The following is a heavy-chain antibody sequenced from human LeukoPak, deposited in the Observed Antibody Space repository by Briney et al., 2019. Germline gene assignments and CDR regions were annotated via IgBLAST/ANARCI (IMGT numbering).Heavy chain of an antibody. CDR2: INSDGSWT. Sequence: GGSLRLSCAASGNYWMHWVRQAPGKGLVWVPHINSDGSWTSYADSVKGRFTISKDNAKNTVYLQMNNLRAEDTAVYYCARDRLGVEMSTINRFDYWGQGTLVAVSS. D-gene: IGHD5-24*01. CDR3: ARDRLGVEMSTINRFDY. J-gene: IGHJ4*02. CDR1: GNYW. V-gene: IGHV3-74*01.